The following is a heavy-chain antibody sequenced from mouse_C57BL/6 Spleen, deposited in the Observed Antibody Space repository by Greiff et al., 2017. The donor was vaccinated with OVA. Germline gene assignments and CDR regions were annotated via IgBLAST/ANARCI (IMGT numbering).Heavy chain of an antibody. J-gene: IGHJ2*01. V-gene: IGHV1-62-2*01. Sequence: QVQLQQSGAELVKPGASVKLSCKASGYTFTEYTIHWVKQRSAQGLEWIGWFYPGSGSIKYNEKFKDKATLTADKSSSTVYMELSRLTSEDSAVYFCARHEGDHGREEVYFDYWGQGTTLTVSS. D-gene: IGHD1-1*01. CDR3: ARHEGDHGREEVYFDY. CDR2: FYPGSGSI. CDR1: GYTFTEYT.